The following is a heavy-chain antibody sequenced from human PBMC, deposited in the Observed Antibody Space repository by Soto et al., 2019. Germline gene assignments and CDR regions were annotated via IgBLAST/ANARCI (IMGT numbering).Heavy chain of an antibody. V-gene: IGHV4-39*07. Sequence: SETLSLTCTVSGGSISSSSYYWGWIRQPPGKGLEWIGSIYYSGTTTYNPSLKSRVTMPVDTSENHFSLRLTSVTAADTAVYYCARLGGYYQALDTWGQGTLVTVSS. J-gene: IGHJ5*02. CDR3: ARLGGYYQALDT. CDR1: GGSISSSSYY. CDR2: IYYSGTT. D-gene: IGHD3-22*01.